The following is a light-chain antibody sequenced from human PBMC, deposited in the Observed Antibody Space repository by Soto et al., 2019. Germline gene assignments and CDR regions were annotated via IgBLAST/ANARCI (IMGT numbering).Light chain of an antibody. V-gene: IGKV3-11*01. CDR2: DAS. CDR3: HQRSNWPPLT. J-gene: IGKJ4*01. Sequence: EIVLTQSPATLSLSPGERATLSCRASQSVSSYLAWYQQKPGQAPRLLIYDASNRAPGIPARFSGSGSGTDFTLTISSLEPEDFAVYYCHQRSNWPPLTFGGATKVEIK. CDR1: QSVSSY.